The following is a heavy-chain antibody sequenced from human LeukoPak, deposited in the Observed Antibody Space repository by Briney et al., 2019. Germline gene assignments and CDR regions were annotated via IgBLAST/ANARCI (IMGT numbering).Heavy chain of an antibody. CDR2: ITGSGGST. CDR3: AKDGHYFQNFIDY. CDR1: GFTFSNYA. J-gene: IGHJ4*02. V-gene: IGHV3-23*01. Sequence: GGPLRLSCAASGFTFSNYAMGWVRQAPGKGLEWVSGITGSGGSTYYADSVKGRFTISRDNSKNTLYLQMNSLRAEDTAVFYCAKDGHYFQNFIDYWGQGTLVTVAS. D-gene: IGHD1-7*01.